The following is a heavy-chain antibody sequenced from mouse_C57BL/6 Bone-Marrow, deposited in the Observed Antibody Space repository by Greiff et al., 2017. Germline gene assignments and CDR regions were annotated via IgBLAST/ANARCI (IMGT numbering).Heavy chain of an antibody. CDR3: SRGAYYGSSYLDY. V-gene: IGHV1-50*01. Sequence: QVQLQQPGAELVKPGASVKLSCKASGYTFTSYWMQWVKQRPGQGLEWIGEIDPSDSYTNYNQKFKGKATLTVDTSSSTAYMQLSSLTSEDSAVYYCSRGAYYGSSYLDYWGQGTTLTVSS. J-gene: IGHJ2*01. CDR2: IDPSDSYT. D-gene: IGHD1-1*01. CDR1: GYTFTSYW.